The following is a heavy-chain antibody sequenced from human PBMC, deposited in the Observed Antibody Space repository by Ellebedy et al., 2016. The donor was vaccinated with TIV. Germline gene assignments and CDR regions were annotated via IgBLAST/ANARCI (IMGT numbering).Heavy chain of an antibody. V-gene: IGHV3-48*02. CDR1: GFTFSIYS. D-gene: IGHD5-24*01. Sequence: GGSLRLSCAASGFTFSIYSMAWVRQAPGKGLEWVSSMSSSTGDTYYRDSVKGRFTISRVNAENSLHLQMNSLRHEDTAVYYCAREGRDGYNPYFDYWGQGILVTVSS. CDR2: MSSSTGDT. CDR3: AREGRDGYNPYFDY. J-gene: IGHJ4*02.